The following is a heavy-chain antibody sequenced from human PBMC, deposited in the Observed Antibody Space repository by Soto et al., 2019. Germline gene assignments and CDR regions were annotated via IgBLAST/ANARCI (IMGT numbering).Heavy chain of an antibody. CDR3: TTEWGSSWSNAFDI. V-gene: IGHV3-15*07. D-gene: IGHD6-13*01. J-gene: IGHJ3*02. CDR1: GFTFSNAW. CDR2: IKSKTDGGTT. Sequence: EVQLVESGGGLVKPGGSLRLSCAASGFTFSNAWMNWVRQAPGKGLEWVGGIKSKTDGGTTDYAAPVKGRFTISRHDSKNSLYLQMNSLKTEDTAVYYCTTEWGSSWSNAFDIWGQGTMVTVSS.